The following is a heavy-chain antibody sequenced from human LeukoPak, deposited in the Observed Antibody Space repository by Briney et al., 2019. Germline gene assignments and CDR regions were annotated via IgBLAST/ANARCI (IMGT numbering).Heavy chain of an antibody. CDR3: AKGELHFNTCSFDY. Sequence: PGGSLRLSCAASGFTFSNCAMNWVRQAPGKGLDWVSGISGSGRSTYYADAVKGRFTISRDNSKNTLYLQMNSLRAEDTAVYYCAKGELHFNTCSFDYWGQGTLVTVSS. D-gene: IGHD1-26*01. J-gene: IGHJ4*02. V-gene: IGHV3-23*01. CDR1: GFTFSNCA. CDR2: ISGSGRST.